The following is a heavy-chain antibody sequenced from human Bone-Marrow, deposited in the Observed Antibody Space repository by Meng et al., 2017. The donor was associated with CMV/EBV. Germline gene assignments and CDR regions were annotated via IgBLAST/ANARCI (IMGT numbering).Heavy chain of an antibody. CDR3: ARDGVGGY. Sequence: ASVKVSCKASKYTFTTYYIHWVRQAPGQGLEWMGVINPNGGTTSFPEKFLGRVTMTSDTSISTAYMELSRLRSDDTAVYYCARDGVGGYWGQGTLVTVSS. J-gene: IGHJ4*02. D-gene: IGHD3-16*01. CDR1: KYTFTTYY. CDR2: INPNGGTT. V-gene: IGHV1-46*01.